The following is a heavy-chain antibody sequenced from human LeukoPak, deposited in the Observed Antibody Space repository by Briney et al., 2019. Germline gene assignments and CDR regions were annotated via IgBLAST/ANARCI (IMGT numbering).Heavy chain of an antibody. V-gene: IGHV1-46*01. CDR1: GYTFTNYY. D-gene: IGHD6-13*01. CDR2: INPSGGST. CDR3: ARASRSWGFDY. Sequence: GASVKVSCKASGYTFTNYYIHWVRQAPGQGLEWMGLINPSGGSTSYAQKFQGRVTMTRDMSTSTVYMELSSLRSEDTAVYYCARASRSWGFDYWGQGTLVTVSS. J-gene: IGHJ4*02.